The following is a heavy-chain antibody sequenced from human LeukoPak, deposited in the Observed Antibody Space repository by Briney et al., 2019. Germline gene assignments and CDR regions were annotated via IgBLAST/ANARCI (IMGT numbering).Heavy chain of an antibody. D-gene: IGHD6-13*01. Sequence: SETLPLTCTVSGGSISSYYWSWIRQPPGKGLEWIGYIYYSGSTNYNPSLKSRVTISVDTSKNQFSLKLSSVTAADTAVYYCARHAYSSSWLGEIDYWGQGTLVTVSS. CDR2: IYYSGST. J-gene: IGHJ4*02. CDR3: ARHAYSSSWLGEIDY. V-gene: IGHV4-59*01. CDR1: GGSISSYY.